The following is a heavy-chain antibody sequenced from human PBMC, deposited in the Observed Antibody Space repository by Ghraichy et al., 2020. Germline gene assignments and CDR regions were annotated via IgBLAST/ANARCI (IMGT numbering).Heavy chain of an antibody. D-gene: IGHD6-19*01. V-gene: IGHV3-23*01. CDR3: AKDASQSLAVAGWLVLGY. J-gene: IGHJ4*02. CDR1: GFTFSSYA. Sequence: GGSLRLSCAASGFTFSSYAMSWVRQAPGKGLEWVSAISGSGGSTYYADSVKGRFTISRDNSKNTLYLQMNSLKAEDTAVYYCAKDASQSLAVAGWLVLGYWGQGTLVTVSS. CDR2: ISGSGGST.